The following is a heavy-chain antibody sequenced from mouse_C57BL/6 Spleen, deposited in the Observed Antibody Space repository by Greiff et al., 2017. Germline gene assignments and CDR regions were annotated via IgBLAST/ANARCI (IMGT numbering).Heavy chain of an antibody. V-gene: IGHV1-52*01. CDR2: IDPSDSET. J-gene: IGHJ2*01. D-gene: IGHD1-1*01. CDR1: GYTFTSYW. CDR3: ARGPTAVVGGYFDY. Sequence: QVQLQQPGAELVRPGSSVKLSCKASGYTFTSYWMPWVKQRPIQGLEWIGNIDPSDSETHYNQKFKDKSTLTVDKSSSTAYMQLSSLTSRDSAVYYCARGPTAVVGGYFDYWGQGTTLTVSS.